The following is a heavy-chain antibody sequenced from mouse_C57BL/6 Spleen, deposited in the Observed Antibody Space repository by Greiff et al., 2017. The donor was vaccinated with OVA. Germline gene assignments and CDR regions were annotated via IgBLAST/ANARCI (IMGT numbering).Heavy chain of an antibody. J-gene: IGHJ2*01. CDR3: ARSKTAQATYYFDY. D-gene: IGHD3-2*02. CDR1: GYTFTSYW. Sequence: VQLQQPGAELVKPGASVKLSCKASGYTFTSYWMHWVKQRPGQGLEWIGMIHPNSGSTNYNEKFKSKATLTVDKSSSTAYMQLSSLTSEDSAVYYCARSKTAQATYYFDYWGQGTTLTVSS. V-gene: IGHV1-64*01. CDR2: IHPNSGST.